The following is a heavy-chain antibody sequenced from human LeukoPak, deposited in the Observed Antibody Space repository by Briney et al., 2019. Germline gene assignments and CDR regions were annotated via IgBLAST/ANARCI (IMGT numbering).Heavy chain of an antibody. CDR1: GFTFSSYS. V-gene: IGHV3-48*04. CDR2: ISSCSSTI. Sequence: GGSLRLSCAASGFTFSSYSMNWVRQAPGKGLEWVSYISSCSSTIYYADSVKGRFTISRDNAKNSLYLQMNSLRAEDTAVYYRARDPPHGYCYMDVWGKGTTVTVSS. CDR3: ARDPPHGYCYMDV. J-gene: IGHJ6*03.